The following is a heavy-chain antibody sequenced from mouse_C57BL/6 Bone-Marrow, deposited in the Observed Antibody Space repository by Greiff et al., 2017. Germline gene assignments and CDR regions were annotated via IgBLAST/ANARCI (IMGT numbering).Heavy chain of an antibody. D-gene: IGHD2-12*01. V-gene: IGHV14-4*01. CDR3: SYTWCAY. J-gene: IGHJ3*01. CDR2: IDPENGDT. Sequence: VQLKQSGAELVRPGASVKLSCTASGFNIKDDYMHWVKQRPEQGLEWIGWIDPENGDTEYASKFQGKATITADTSSNTAYLQRSSLTSEDTAVYYCSYTWCAYWGQGTLVTVSA. CDR1: GFNIKDDY.